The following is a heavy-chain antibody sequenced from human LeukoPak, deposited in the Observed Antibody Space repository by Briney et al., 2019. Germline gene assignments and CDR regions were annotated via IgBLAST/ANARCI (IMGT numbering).Heavy chain of an antibody. Sequence: GGSLRLSCAASGFTFSDYYMSWIRQAPGKGLEWVSYISSSGSTIYYADSVKSRFTISRDNAKNSLYLQMNSLRAEDTAVYYCARAFPYYYGSGSNDIWGQGTMVTVSS. J-gene: IGHJ3*02. CDR1: GFTFSDYY. D-gene: IGHD3-10*01. CDR2: ISSSGSTI. CDR3: ARAFPYYYGSGSNDI. V-gene: IGHV3-11*04.